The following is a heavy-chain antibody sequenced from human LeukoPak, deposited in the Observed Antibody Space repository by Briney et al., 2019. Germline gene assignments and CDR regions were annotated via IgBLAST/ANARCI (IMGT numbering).Heavy chain of an antibody. CDR1: GGTFSRYA. Sequence: ASVRVSCKASGGTFSRYAISWVRQAPGQGLEWMGGIIPIFGTANYAQKFQGRVTITADESTSTAYMELSSLRSEDTAVYYCAREYCSSTSCYRAFDIWGQGTMVTVSS. CDR2: IIPIFGTA. V-gene: IGHV1-69*13. CDR3: AREYCSSTSCYRAFDI. J-gene: IGHJ3*02. D-gene: IGHD2-2*01.